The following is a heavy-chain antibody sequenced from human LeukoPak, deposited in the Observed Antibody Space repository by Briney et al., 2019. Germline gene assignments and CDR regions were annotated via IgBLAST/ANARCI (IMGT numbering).Heavy chain of an antibody. D-gene: IGHD6-19*01. J-gene: IGHJ4*02. CDR2: IYTSGST. Sequence: PSETLSLTCTVSGGSISSYYWSWIRQPAGKGLEWIGRIYTSGSTNYNSSLKSRVTMSVDTSKNQFSLKLSSVTAADTAVYYCARVNRMGSVAGLDDNLRVSLELDYWGQGTLVTVSS. CDR3: ARVNRMGSVAGLDDNLRVSLELDY. V-gene: IGHV4-4*07. CDR1: GGSISSYY.